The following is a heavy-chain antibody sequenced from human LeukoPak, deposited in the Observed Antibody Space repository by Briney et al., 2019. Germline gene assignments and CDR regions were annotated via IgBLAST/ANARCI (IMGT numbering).Heavy chain of an antibody. V-gene: IGHV4-4*07. Sequence: SETLSLTCTVSGGSISSYYWSWIRQPAGKGLEWIGRIYTSGSTTYNPSLKSRVTMSVDTSKNQFSLKLSSVTAADTAVYYCARSRRVGRSYYGSGTGLPTDYYYYYMDVWGKGTTVTVSS. CDR2: IYTSGST. CDR3: ARSRRVGRSYYGSGTGLPTDYYYYYMDV. CDR1: GGSISSYY. J-gene: IGHJ6*03. D-gene: IGHD3-10*01.